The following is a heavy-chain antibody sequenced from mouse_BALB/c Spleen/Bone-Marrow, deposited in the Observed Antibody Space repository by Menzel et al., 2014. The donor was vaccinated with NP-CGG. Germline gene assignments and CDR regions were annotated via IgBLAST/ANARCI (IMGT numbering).Heavy chain of an antibody. CDR1: GYSFTGYN. V-gene: IGHV1-39*01. CDR3: AISIEYRPLVY. J-gene: IGHJ3*01. CDR2: IDPYYGGI. Sequence: VQLQQSGPELEKPGASVKISRKASGYSFTGYNMNWVKQNNGKSLEWIGNIDPYYGGISYNQKFKGKATLTVDKSSNTAYMQLKSLTSEDSAIYYCAISIEYRPLVYWGQGTLVTVSA. D-gene: IGHD2-14*01.